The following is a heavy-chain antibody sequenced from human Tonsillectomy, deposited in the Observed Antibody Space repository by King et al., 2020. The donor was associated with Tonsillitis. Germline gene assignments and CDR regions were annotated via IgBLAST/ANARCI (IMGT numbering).Heavy chain of an antibody. V-gene: IGHV3-30*02. D-gene: IGHD6-19*01. CDR1: GFTFSSYG. Sequence: VQLVESGGGVVQPGGSLRLSCAASGFTFSSYGMHWVRQAPGKGLEWVAFIRYDGSNKYYADSVKGRFTISRDNSKNTLYLQMNSLRAEDTAVYYCAKGWPSLPGYSSGWYYYYYGMDVWGQGTTVTVSS. J-gene: IGHJ6*02. CDR2: IRYDGSNK. CDR3: AKGWPSLPGYSSGWYYYYYGMDV.